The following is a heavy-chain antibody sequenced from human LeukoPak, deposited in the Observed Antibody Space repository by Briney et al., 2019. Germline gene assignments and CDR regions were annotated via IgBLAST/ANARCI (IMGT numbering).Heavy chain of an antibody. J-gene: IGHJ4*02. V-gene: IGHV4-59*01. CDR1: GGSISSYY. CDR3: ARARTAAYSSGWYYFDY. D-gene: IGHD6-19*01. CDR2: IYYSGST. Sequence: SETLSLTCTVSGGSISSYYWSWIRQPPGKGLEWIGYIYYSGSTNYNPSLKSRVTISVDTSKNQFPLKLSSVTAADTAVYYCARARTAAYSSGWYYFDYWGQGTLVTVSS.